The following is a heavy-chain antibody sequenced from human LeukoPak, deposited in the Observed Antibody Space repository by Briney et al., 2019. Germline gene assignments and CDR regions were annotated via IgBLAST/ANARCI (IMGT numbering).Heavy chain of an antibody. D-gene: IGHD3-22*01. CDR1: GGSISSSSYY. J-gene: IGHJ4*02. CDR3: ARLTMIVVGRLDY. V-gene: IGHV4-39*01. CDR2: IYYSGST. Sequence: KPSETLSLTCTVSGGSISSSSYYWGWIRQPPGKWLEWIGSIYYSGSTYYNPSLKSRVTISVDTSKNQFSLKLSSVTAADTAVYYCARLTMIVVGRLDYWGQGTLVTVSS.